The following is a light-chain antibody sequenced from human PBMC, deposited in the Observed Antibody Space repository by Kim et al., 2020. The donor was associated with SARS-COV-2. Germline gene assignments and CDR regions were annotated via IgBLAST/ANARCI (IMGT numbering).Light chain of an antibody. V-gene: IGKV3-15*01. Sequence: EIVLTQSPATLSVSPGGRATLSCRASQDINTNLAWYQQRPGQPPRLLIYGASTRVTDFPARFSGSGSGTEFTLTISSLQSEDFAVYYCQQYSDWPPWTFGQGTTVEIK. CDR1: QDINTN. J-gene: IGKJ1*01. CDR2: GAS. CDR3: QQYSDWPPWT.